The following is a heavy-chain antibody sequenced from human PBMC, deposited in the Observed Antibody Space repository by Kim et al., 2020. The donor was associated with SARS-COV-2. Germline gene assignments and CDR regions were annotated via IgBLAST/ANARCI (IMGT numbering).Heavy chain of an antibody. Sequence: GESLRLSCAASGFTFSSYEMDWVRQAPGKGLEWISYIHPRGTTYYAGSVKGRFTISRDNAKNSLYLQMDNLRADDTAVYYCTREFEEEALHTSGYDAFNIWGHGTMVTVSP. V-gene: IGHV3-48*03. D-gene: IGHD3-22*01. CDR3: TREFEEEALHTSGYDAFNI. J-gene: IGHJ3*02. CDR1: GFTFSSYE. CDR2: IHPRGTT.